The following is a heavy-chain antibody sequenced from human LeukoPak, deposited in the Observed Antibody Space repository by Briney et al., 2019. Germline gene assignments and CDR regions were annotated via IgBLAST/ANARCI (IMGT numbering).Heavy chain of an antibody. J-gene: IGHJ4*02. V-gene: IGHV3-23*01. CDR1: GFIFSSYS. CDR3: ARGTWESQGLTDY. CDR2: ITGSGGNT. Sequence: PGGSLRLSCAASGFIFSSYSMSWVRQAPGKGLEWVSVITGSGGNTYYADSVKGRFTISKDNSKNTVYLQMNSLRAEDTAVYYCARGTWESQGLTDYWGQGTLVTVSS. D-gene: IGHD1-26*01.